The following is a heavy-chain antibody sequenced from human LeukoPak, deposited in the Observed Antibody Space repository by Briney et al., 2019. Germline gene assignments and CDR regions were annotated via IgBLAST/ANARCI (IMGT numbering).Heavy chain of an antibody. V-gene: IGHV3-23*01. J-gene: IGHJ4*02. CDR1: GFTFSSYA. CDR2: ISGGGGGT. D-gene: IGHD3-10*01. CDR3: AKDLSTLVRGVITL. Sequence: PGASLRLSCAASGFTFSSYAMSWVRQAPGKGLEWVSAISGGGGGTYYVDSVKGRFTISRDNSKNTLYLQTNSLRAEDTAVYYCAKDLSTLVRGVITLWGQGALVTVSS.